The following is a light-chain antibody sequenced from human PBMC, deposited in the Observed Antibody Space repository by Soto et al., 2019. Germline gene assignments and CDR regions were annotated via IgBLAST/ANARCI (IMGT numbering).Light chain of an antibody. CDR1: SSNIGSKT. J-gene: IGLJ1*01. CDR2: SNN. Sequence: QAVVTQPPSASATPGQRVTISCSGSSSNIGSKTVNWYQQLPGTAPKLLIYSNNQRPSGVPDRLSGSKSGTSASLAISGLQSEDEADYYRAAWDDSLNDYVFGTGTKLTVL. CDR3: AAWDDSLNDYV. V-gene: IGLV1-44*01.